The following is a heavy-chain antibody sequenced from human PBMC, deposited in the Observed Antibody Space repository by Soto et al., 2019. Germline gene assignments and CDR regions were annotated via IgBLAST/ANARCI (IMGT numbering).Heavy chain of an antibody. CDR3: ARGTTPNAY. CDR2: ISYSGST. CDR1: GGSISSYY. Sequence: SETLSLTCTVSGGSISSYYWSWIRQPPGKGLEWIGYISYSGSTNYNPSLRSRVTISIDLSKNQFSLKVSSVTAADTAVYYCARGTTPNAYWGLGTLVTVSS. J-gene: IGHJ4*02. V-gene: IGHV4-59*12. D-gene: IGHD1-7*01.